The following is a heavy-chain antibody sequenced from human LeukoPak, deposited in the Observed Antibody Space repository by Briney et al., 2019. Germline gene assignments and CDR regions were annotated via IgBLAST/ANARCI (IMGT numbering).Heavy chain of an antibody. V-gene: IGHV3-23*01. CDR3: AKRGRYYFDQ. J-gene: IGHJ4*02. CDR2: ITASGGT. CDR1: GFIFSIYD. Sequence: GGSLRLSCAASGFIFSIYDMSWVRQAPGKGLEWVSTITASGGTYYADSLKSRFTISRDTSKNTLYLQINSPRAEDTAVYYCAKRGRYYFDQWGQGTLVTVSS.